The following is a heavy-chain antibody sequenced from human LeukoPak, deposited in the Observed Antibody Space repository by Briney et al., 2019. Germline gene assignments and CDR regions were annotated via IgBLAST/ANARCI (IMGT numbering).Heavy chain of an antibody. Sequence: ASVKVSCKASGYTFTGYYMHWVRQAPGQGLEWMGWINPNSGGTNYAQKFQGRVTMTRDTSISTAYMELSRLRSDDTAVYYCARAPFKRYYYYMDVWGKGTTVTVSS. CDR3: ARAPFKRYYYYMDV. J-gene: IGHJ6*03. CDR1: GYTFTGYY. CDR2: INPNSGGT. V-gene: IGHV1-2*02.